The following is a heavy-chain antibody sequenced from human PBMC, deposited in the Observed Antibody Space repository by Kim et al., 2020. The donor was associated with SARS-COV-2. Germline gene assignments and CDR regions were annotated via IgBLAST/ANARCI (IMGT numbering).Heavy chain of an antibody. Sequence: GGSLRLSCAASGFIFSDYDMSWIRQAPGKGPEWVSHITRGGSAMFYADSVKGRFSISRDNAKNSLYLQMNSLRDEDTAVYYCARDPQRKDGYNFGIWG. J-gene: IGHJ3*02. D-gene: IGHD2-21*01. V-gene: IGHV3-11*01. CDR3: ARDPQRKDGYNFGI. CDR2: ITRGGSAM. CDR1: GFIFSDYD.